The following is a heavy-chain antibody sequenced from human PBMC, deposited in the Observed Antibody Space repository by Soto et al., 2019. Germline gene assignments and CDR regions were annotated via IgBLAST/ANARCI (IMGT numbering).Heavy chain of an antibody. V-gene: IGHV5-51*01. Sequence: PGESLKTPCKGPGYSFPTYWLAWVRQTPGRGLEYMGIIYPGDSDSRYSPAFQGQVTISADKSINTAYLQWTSLKASDTAIYYCARSRVSTPRLEDPFDIWGQGTMVTVS. D-gene: IGHD5-12*01. CDR2: IYPGDSDS. CDR3: ARSRVSTPRLEDPFDI. J-gene: IGHJ3*02. CDR1: GYSFPTYW.